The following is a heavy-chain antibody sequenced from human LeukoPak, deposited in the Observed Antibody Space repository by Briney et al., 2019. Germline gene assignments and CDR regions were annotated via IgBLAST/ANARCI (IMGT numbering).Heavy chain of an antibody. D-gene: IGHD2-15*01. J-gene: IGHJ4*02. CDR3: ARPELPGWSVFFDF. CDR2: INQDGSEK. Sequence: GGSLRLSCAASGFTFSSYSMNWVRQAPGKGLEWVANINQDGSEKYYADAVKGRFTISRDNAEKSLYLQMNSLRAEDTAVYYCARPELPGWSVFFDFWGQGTLVTVSS. V-gene: IGHV3-7*01. CDR1: GFTFSSYS.